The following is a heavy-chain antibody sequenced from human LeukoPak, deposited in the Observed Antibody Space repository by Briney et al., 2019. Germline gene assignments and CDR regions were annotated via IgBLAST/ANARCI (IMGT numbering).Heavy chain of an antibody. J-gene: IGHJ4*02. D-gene: IGHD3-9*01. CDR1: GFTLSSYA. CDR3: ARDFDSLTGCPEY. Sequence: GGSLRLSCVASGFTLSSYAMHWVRQAPGKGLEWVAFIRYDGSLKNYADSVKGRFTLSRDNSKNTLYLQMNSLRGDDTAVYYCARDFDSLTGCPEYWGQGALVTVSS. CDR2: IRYDGSLK. V-gene: IGHV3-30*02.